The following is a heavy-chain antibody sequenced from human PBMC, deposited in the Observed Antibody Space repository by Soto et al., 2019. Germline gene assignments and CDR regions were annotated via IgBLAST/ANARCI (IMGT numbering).Heavy chain of an antibody. CDR2: IYYSGST. J-gene: IGHJ4*02. D-gene: IGHD2-21*02. V-gene: IGHV4-31*03. CDR3: ARVVSGGNSPYLGDFDY. Sequence: PSETLSLTCTVSGGSISSGGYYWSWIRQHPGKGLEWIGYIYYSGSTYYNPSLKSRVTISVDTSKNQFSLKLSSVTAADTAVYYCARVVSGGNSPYLGDFDYWGQGTLVTVSS. CDR1: GGSISSGGYY.